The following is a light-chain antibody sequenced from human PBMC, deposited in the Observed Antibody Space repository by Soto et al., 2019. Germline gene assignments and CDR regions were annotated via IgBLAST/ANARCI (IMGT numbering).Light chain of an antibody. CDR2: AAS. Sequence: DIQMTQSPSSLSASVGDRVTITCRASQGISNYLAWYQQKPGKVPKLLIYAASTLQSAVPSRFSGSGSGTDFTLTISSLQPEDVATYYCQKYNSALGTFGQGTRLEIK. V-gene: IGKV1-27*01. CDR1: QGISNY. J-gene: IGKJ5*01. CDR3: QKYNSALGT.